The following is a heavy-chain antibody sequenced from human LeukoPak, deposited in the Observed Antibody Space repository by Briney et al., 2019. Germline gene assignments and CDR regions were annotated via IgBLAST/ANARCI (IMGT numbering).Heavy chain of an antibody. CDR3: AKTPGAAVTTMGIEYYYYYMGV. J-gene: IGHJ6*03. D-gene: IGHD4-17*01. CDR1: GFTFSSYS. CDR2: ISSSSSTI. V-gene: IGHV3-48*01. Sequence: PGGSLRLSCAASGFTFSSYSMNWVRQAPGKGLEWVSYISSSSSTIYYADSVKGRFTISRDNAKNSLYLQMNSLRAEDTAVYYCAKTPGAAVTTMGIEYYYYYMGVWGKGTTVTVSS.